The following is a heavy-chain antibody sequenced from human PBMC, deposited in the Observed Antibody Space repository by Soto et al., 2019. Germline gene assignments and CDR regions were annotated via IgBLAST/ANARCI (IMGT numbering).Heavy chain of an antibody. CDR1: GFTFSSYA. CDR2: ISGSGGST. V-gene: IGHV3-23*01. J-gene: IGHJ6*02. D-gene: IGHD3-22*01. CDR3: AKALPRSFITMIVVVTHPLLSYGMDV. Sequence: PGGSLRLSCAASGFTFSSYAMSWVRQAPGKGLEWVSAISGSGGSTYYADSVKGRFTISRDNSKNTLYLQMNSLRAEDTAVYYCAKALPRSFITMIVVVTHPLLSYGMDVWGQGTTVTVSS.